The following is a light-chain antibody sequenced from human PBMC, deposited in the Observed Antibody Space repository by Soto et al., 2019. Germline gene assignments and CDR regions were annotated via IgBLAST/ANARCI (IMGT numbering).Light chain of an antibody. Sequence: EIVLTQSPGTLSLSPGERATLSFRASQSVRNNYLAWYQQKPGQAPRVVIYGASSRATGIPDRFSGSGSGTDFTLTISRLEPEDFAVYYCQQYGSSPRTFGQGTKVDI. CDR2: GAS. CDR3: QQYGSSPRT. CDR1: QSVRNNY. V-gene: IGKV3-20*01. J-gene: IGKJ1*01.